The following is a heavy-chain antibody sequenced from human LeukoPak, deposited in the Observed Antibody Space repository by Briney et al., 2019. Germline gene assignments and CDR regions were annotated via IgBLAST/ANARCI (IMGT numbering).Heavy chain of an antibody. CDR2: INSDGSVT. J-gene: IGHJ4*02. CDR3: AKGSENGDYVRYYFDY. Sequence: PGGSLRLSCAASGFTFSSYWMHWVRQAPGKGLVWVSRINSDGSVTNYAESVKGRFTISRDNAKHTVYLQMNSLRAEDTAVYYCAKGSENGDYVRYYFDYWGQGTLVTVSS. CDR1: GFTFSSYW. D-gene: IGHD4-17*01. V-gene: IGHV3-74*01.